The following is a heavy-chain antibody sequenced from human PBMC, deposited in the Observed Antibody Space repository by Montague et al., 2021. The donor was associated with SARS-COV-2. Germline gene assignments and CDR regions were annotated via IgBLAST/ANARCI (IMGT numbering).Heavy chain of an antibody. CDR3: ARDVFPPSSWPAEYFQH. CDR2: ISYDGSNK. D-gene: IGHD6-13*01. V-gene: IGHV3-30-3*01. J-gene: IGHJ1*01. Sequence: SLRLTCAASGFTFSSCAMHWVRQAPGKGLEWVAVISYDGSNKYYADSVKGRFTISRDNSKNTLYLQMNSLRAEDTAVYYCARDVFPPSSWPAEYFQHWGQGTLVTVSS. CDR1: GFTFSSCA.